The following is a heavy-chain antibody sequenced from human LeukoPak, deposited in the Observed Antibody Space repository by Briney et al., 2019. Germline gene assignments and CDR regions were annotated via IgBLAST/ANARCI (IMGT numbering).Heavy chain of an antibody. D-gene: IGHD2-2*02. CDR3: ARRRFREHVIVPAAIMAGKAFDY. CDR2: INHSGST. J-gene: IGHJ4*02. V-gene: IGHV4-38-2*02. CDR1: GYSIRTSHY. Sequence: SETLSLTCTVSGYSIRTSHYWGWIRQSPGKGLEWIGEINHSGSTNYNPPLKSRVTISVDTSKNQFSLKLSSVTAADRAVYYCARRRFREHVIVPAAIMAGKAFDYWGQGTLVTVSS.